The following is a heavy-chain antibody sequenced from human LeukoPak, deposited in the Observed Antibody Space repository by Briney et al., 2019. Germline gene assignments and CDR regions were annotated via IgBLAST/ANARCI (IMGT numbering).Heavy chain of an antibody. V-gene: IGHV3-21*01. D-gene: IGHD5-24*01. CDR1: GFTFSSYS. CDR2: ISSSSSYI. J-gene: IGHJ4*02. CDR3: ARGRAGYTRPGFRYYFDY. Sequence: GGSLRLSCAASGFTFSSYSMNWVRQAPGKGLEWVSSISSSSSYIYYADSVKGRFTISRDNAKNSLYLQMNSLRAEDTAVYYCARGRAGYTRPGFRYYFDYWGQGTLVTVSS.